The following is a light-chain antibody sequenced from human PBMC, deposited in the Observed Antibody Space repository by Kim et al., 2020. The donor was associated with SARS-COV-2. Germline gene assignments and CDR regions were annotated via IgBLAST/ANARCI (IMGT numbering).Light chain of an antibody. V-gene: IGLV3-1*01. CDR2: QGN. J-gene: IGLJ1*01. CDR1: NLGDKY. CDR3: QAWDSRIAYV. Sequence: SYELTQPPSVSVSPGQTANVTCSGDNLGDKYPCWYQHKPGQSPVLVIYQGNKRPSGIPERFSGSNSGNTATLTISGAQAMDEADYYRQAWDSRIAYVFGTGTKVTVL.